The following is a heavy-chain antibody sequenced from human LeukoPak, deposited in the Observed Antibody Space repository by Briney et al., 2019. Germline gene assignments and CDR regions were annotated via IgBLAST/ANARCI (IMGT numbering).Heavy chain of an antibody. J-gene: IGHJ4*02. V-gene: IGHV4-61*05. Sequence: SETLSLTCTVSGGSISSSSYYWGWIRQPPGKGLEWIGYIYYSGSTNYNPSLKSRVTISVDTSKNQFSLKLSSVTAADTAVYYCARAWGSVDYWGQGTLVTVSS. CDR1: GGSISSSSYY. D-gene: IGHD3-16*01. CDR3: ARAWGSVDY. CDR2: IYYSGST.